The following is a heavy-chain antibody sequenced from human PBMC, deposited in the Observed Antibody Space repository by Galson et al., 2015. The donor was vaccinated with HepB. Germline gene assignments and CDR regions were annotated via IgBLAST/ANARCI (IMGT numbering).Heavy chain of an antibody. CDR1: GFTVSKSYV. Sequence: SLRLSCAVSGFTVSKSYVSWVRQAPGKGLEWLGEIYHRGNTNYNPSLKSRVTLSVDKSKNHFSLRLSSVTAADTAVYYCAKHRDGYNFFDDSWGQGTLVTVSS. CDR2: IYHRGNT. D-gene: IGHD5-24*01. J-gene: IGHJ4*02. CDR3: AKHRDGYNFFDDS. V-gene: IGHV4-4*02.